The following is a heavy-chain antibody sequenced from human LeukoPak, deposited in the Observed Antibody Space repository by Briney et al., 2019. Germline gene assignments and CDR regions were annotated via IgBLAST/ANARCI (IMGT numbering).Heavy chain of an antibody. D-gene: IGHD2-15*01. V-gene: IGHV1-24*01. Sequence: ASVKFSCKVSGYTLTELSMHWVRQAPGKGLEWMGGFDPEDGETIYAQKFQGRVTMTEDTSTDTAYMELSSLRSEDTAVYYCATMKAAAFPFDYWGQGTLVTVSS. CDR2: FDPEDGET. CDR3: ATMKAAAFPFDY. J-gene: IGHJ4*02. CDR1: GYTLTELS.